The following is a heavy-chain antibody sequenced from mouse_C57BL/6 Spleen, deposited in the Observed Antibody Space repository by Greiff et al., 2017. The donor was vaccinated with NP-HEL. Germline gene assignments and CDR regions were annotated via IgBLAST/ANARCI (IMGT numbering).Heavy chain of an antibody. CDR1: GYTFTSYW. Sequence: QVQLQQPGTELVKPGASVKLSCKASGYTFTSYWMHWVKQRPGQGLEWIGNLNPSNGGTYYNEKFKSKATLTVDKSSSTAYMQLSSLTSEDSAVYCWARWRPLNARDYWGKGTSVTVSS. J-gene: IGHJ4*01. CDR2: LNPSNGGT. CDR3: ARWRPLNARDY. V-gene: IGHV1-53*01.